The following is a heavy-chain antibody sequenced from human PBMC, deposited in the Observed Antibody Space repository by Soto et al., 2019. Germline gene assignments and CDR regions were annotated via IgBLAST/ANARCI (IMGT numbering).Heavy chain of an antibody. V-gene: IGHV4-4*02. D-gene: IGHD1-26*01. CDR2: IYHSGGT. CDR1: GGSISSNNW. Sequence: QVQLQESGPGLVKPSGTLSLTCAVSGGSISSNNWWHWVCQPPGKGLEWIGEIYHSGGTNYSPSLKSRVTMSVDKSKNHFSLSLSSMTAADTAVYYCARERGAGTYQGFDFWGQGTLVTVSS. J-gene: IGHJ4*02. CDR3: ARERGAGTYQGFDF.